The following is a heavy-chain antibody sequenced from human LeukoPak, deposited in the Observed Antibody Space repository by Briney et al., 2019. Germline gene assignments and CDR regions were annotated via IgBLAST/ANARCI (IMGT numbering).Heavy chain of an antibody. CDR1: GGSSSSFY. V-gene: IGHV4-59*01. J-gene: IGHJ4*02. Sequence: SETLSLTCTVSGGSSSSFYWSWLRQPPGKGLEWIGYIEYTGSTNYNPSLKSRVTISVDTSKNQFSLKLSSVSAADTAVYYCAREVGDGQYHFDYWVQGTLVTVSS. CDR3: AREVGDGQYHFDY. CDR2: IEYTGST. D-gene: IGHD5-24*01.